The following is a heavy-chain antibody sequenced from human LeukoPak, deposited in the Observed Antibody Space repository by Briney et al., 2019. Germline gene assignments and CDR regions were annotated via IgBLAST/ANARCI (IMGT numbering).Heavy chain of an antibody. V-gene: IGHV3-23*01. CDR2: ISGSGGST. CDR1: GFTFSSYA. D-gene: IGHD5-18*01. J-gene: IGHJ4*02. Sequence: GRSLRLSCAASGFTFSSYAMSWVRQAPGKGLEWVSAISGSGGSTYYADSVKGRFTISRDNSKNTLYLQMNSLRAEDTAVYYCAKGLTVDTAFGYWGQGTLVTVSS. CDR3: AKGLTVDTAFGY.